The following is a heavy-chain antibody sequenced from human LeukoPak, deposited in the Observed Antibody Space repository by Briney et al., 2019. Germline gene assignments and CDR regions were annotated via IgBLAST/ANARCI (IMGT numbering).Heavy chain of an antibody. Sequence: ASVKVSCKASGCTFTSNYIHWVRQAPGQGLEWMGMIYPRDGSTSYAQKFQGRVTVTRDTSTSTVHMELSGLRSEDTAVYYCAGDQEGFDYWGQGTLVTVSS. V-gene: IGHV1-46*01. J-gene: IGHJ4*02. CDR3: AGDQEGFDY. CDR2: IYPRDGST. CDR1: GCTFTSNY.